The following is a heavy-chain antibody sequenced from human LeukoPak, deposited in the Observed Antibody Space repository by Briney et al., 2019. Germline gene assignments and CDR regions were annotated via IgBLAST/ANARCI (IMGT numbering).Heavy chain of an antibody. Sequence: GGSLRLSCAASGFNFRDAAMTWVRQAPGKGLEWVSLISFSGDNSYYADSVKGRFTISRDNSKNTLSLQMNSLRVEDTAIYYCARGSGDWFDPWGQGSLVTVSS. CDR2: ISFSGDNS. J-gene: IGHJ5*02. CDR1: GFNFRDAA. D-gene: IGHD1-26*01. CDR3: ARGSGDWFDP. V-gene: IGHV3-23*01.